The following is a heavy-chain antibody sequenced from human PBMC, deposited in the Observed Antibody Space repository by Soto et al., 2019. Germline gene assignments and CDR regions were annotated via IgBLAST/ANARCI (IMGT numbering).Heavy chain of an antibody. CDR3: AKGGSGALIAPAGTGNWIDP. Sequence: EMQLVGSGGGLVQPGRSLRLSCAASGFTFDDYAMHWVWQAPGKGLEWLSGITWNGGTTVYADSVKGRFTISRDNAKNSLFLQMNSLTAEDTALYYCAKGGSGALIAPAGTGNWIDPWGQGTVVTVSS. CDR1: GFTFDDYA. D-gene: IGHD6-13*01. V-gene: IGHV3-9*01. CDR2: ITWNGGTT. J-gene: IGHJ5*02.